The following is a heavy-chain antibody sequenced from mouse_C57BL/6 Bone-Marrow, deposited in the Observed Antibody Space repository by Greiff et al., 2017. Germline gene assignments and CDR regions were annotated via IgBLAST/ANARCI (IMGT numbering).Heavy chain of an antibody. V-gene: IGHV5-6*01. D-gene: IGHD4-1*01. CDR3: ARHGTGGY. CDR2: ISSGGSYT. Sequence: EVKLVESGGDLVKPGGSLKLSCAASGFTFSSYGMSWVRQTPDKRLEWVATISSGGSYTYYPDSVKGRFTSSRDNAKNTLYLQMSSLKSEDTAMYYCARHGTGGYWGQGTTLTVSS. J-gene: IGHJ2*01. CDR1: GFTFSSYG.